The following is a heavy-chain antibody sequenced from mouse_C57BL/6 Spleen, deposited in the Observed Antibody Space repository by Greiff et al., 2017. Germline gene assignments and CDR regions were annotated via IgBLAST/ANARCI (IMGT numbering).Heavy chain of an antibody. Sequence: QVQLQQSGPELVKPGASVKISCKASGYAFSSSWMNWVKQRPGKGLEWIGRIYPGDGDTNYNGKFKGKATLTADKSSSTAYMQLSSLTSEDSAVYFCATAYYPGAMDYWGQGTSVTVSS. CDR1: GYAFSSSW. CDR3: ATAYYPGAMDY. CDR2: IYPGDGDT. D-gene: IGHD1-1*02. J-gene: IGHJ4*01. V-gene: IGHV1-82*01.